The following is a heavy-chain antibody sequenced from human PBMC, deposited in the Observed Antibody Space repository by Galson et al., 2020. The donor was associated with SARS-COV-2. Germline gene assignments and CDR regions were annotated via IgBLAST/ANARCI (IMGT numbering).Heavy chain of an antibody. J-gene: IGHJ6*02. CDR3: ASYYYDSSGYDYGMDV. CDR1: GGSISSYY. V-gene: IGHV4-59*08. Sequence: ASETLSLTCTVSGGSISSYYWSWIRQPPGKGLEWIGYIYYSGSTNYNPSLKSRVTISVDTSKNQFSLKLSSVTAADTAVYYCASYYYDSSGYDYGMDVWGQGTTVTVSS. CDR2: IYYSGST. D-gene: IGHD3-22*01.